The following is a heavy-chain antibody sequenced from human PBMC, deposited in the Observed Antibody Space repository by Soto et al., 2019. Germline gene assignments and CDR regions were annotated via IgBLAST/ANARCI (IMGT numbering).Heavy chain of an antibody. V-gene: IGHV3-23*01. J-gene: IGHJ3*02. D-gene: IGHD6-13*01. CDR1: GFTFSSYA. CDR3: AKVLTAVNDAFDI. CDR2: ISGSGGST. Sequence: GGSLRLSCAASGFTFSSYAMSWVRQAPGKGLEWVSAISGSGGSTYYADYVKGRFTISRDNSKNTLYLQMNSLRAEDTAVFYCAKVLTAVNDAFDIWGQGTMVTVSS.